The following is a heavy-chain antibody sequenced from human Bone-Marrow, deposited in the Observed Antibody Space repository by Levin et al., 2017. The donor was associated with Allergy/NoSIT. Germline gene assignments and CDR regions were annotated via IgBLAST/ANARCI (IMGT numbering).Heavy chain of an antibody. D-gene: IGHD2-21*01. V-gene: IGHV5-51*01. Sequence: GGSLRLSCQASGYSFSSFWIGWVRQKPGKRPEWMAYINPADSDSRYSPSFQGQVTVSVDKAARTTYLRWSTLRASDTGTYFCVKSRVNAALDFDYWGLGTLVTVSS. CDR2: INPADSDS. J-gene: IGHJ4*02. CDR3: VKSRVNAALDFDY. CDR1: GYSFSSFW.